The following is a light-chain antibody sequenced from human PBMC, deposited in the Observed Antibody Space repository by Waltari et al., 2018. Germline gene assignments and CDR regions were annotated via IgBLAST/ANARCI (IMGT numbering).Light chain of an antibody. V-gene: IGLV1-51*01. CDR3: ATWDNSLTAVV. J-gene: IGLJ2*01. CDR2: DNN. Sequence: QSVLTQPPSVSAAPGQKVTISCSGSSSHIGNYFLSSYLQLPRATPKLLIYDNNKRPSGIPDRFSASKSGTSATLDITGLQIGDEADYYCATWDNSLTAVVFGGGTKLTVL. CDR1: SSHIGNYF.